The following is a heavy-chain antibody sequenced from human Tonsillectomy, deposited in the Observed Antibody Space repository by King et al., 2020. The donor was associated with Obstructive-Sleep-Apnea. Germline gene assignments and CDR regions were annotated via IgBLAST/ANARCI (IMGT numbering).Heavy chain of an antibody. CDR2: IYHSGST. D-gene: IGHD2-15*01. CDR1: CGSISSSNL. CDR3: ARDQGGSGGFDY. Sequence: QLQESGPGLVKPSGTLSLTCAVSCGSISSSNLWSWVRQPPGKGLEWIGEIYHSGSTNYNPSLKSRVTISVDKSQNQFSLKLSSVTAADTAVYYCARDQGGSGGFDYWGQGTLVTVSS. J-gene: IGHJ4*02. V-gene: IGHV4-4*02.